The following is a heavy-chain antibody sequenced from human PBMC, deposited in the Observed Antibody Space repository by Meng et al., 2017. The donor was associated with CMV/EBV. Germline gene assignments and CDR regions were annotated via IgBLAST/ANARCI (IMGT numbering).Heavy chain of an antibody. D-gene: IGHD3-22*01. CDR2: IRDDGSNK. J-gene: IGHJ4*02. Sequence: QGELVESWGGVVQPGGSRRLSFAAAGFTFRSYGMHWVRQAQGKGLEWVAFIRDDGSNKYYADSVKGRFTISRDNSKNTLYLQMNSLRAEDTAVYYCAKIAYDSSGYYYFDYWGQGTLVTVSS. V-gene: IGHV3-30*02. CDR1: GFTFRSYG. CDR3: AKIAYDSSGYYYFDY.